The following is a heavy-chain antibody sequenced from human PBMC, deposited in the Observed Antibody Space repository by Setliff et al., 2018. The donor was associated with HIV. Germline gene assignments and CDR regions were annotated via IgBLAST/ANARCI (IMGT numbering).Heavy chain of an antibody. CDR2: ISAYNGNT. CDR1: GYTFTSYG. Sequence: ASVKVSCKASGYTFTSYGISWVRQAPGQGLEWMGWISAYNGNTNYAQKLQGRVTMTTDTSTSTAYMELRSLRSDDTAVYYCARDSEWGSYIFWTFDIWGQGKMVTVSS. D-gene: IGHD1-26*01. CDR3: ARDSEWGSYIFWTFDI. J-gene: IGHJ3*02. V-gene: IGHV1-18*01.